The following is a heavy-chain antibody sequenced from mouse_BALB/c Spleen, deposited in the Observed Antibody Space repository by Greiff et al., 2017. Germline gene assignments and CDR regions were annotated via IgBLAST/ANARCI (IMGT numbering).Heavy chain of an antibody. J-gene: IGHJ2*01. Sequence: GQLKESGAELVKPGASVKLSCTASGFNIKDTYMHWVKQRPEQGLEWIGRIDPANGNTKYDPKFQGKATITADTSSNTAYLQLSSLTSEDTAVYYCARQATMVTSIFDYWGQGTTLTVSS. CDR1: GFNIKDTY. D-gene: IGHD2-2*01. CDR2: IDPANGNT. CDR3: ARQATMVTSIFDY. V-gene: IGHV14-3*02.